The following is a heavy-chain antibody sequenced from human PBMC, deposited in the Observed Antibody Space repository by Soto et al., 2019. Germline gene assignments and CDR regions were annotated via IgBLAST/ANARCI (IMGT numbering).Heavy chain of an antibody. CDR3: ARRRSGWLDAFDI. V-gene: IGHV1-18*04. D-gene: IGHD3-22*01. Sequence: SVKVSCKASCYTFTSYGISWVRQAPGQGLEWMGWISAYNGNTNYAQKLQGRVTTTTDTSTSTAYMELRSLRSDDTAVYYCARRRSGWLDAFDIWGQGTMVTVSS. CDR2: ISAYNGNT. J-gene: IGHJ3*02. CDR1: CYTFTSYG.